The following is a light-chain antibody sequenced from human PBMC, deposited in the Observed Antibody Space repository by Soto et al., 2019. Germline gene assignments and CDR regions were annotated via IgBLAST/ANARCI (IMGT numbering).Light chain of an antibody. CDR3: HQYGRSASSIT. V-gene: IGKV3-20*01. Sequence: ESVLTQSPGTLSLSPGDRATLSCRASQSVRSGHSAWYQQKPGQAPRLVIYDASTRATGIPVRFSGGGSGTDFTLTISRVGPEDFAVYYCHQYGRSASSITFGPGTKVEIK. J-gene: IGKJ3*01. CDR1: QSVRSGH. CDR2: DAS.